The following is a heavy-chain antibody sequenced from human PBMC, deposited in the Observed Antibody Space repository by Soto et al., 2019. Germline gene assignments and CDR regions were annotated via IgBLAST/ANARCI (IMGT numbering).Heavy chain of an antibody. CDR3: AQRTTVDDYYHYGMDM. D-gene: IGHD4-4*01. J-gene: IGHJ6*02. Sequence: QVQLVQSGAEVKKPGSSVKVSCKASEGTFSSYAISWVRQAPGQGLEWMGGLIPIFGTANYAQKFQGRVPSTEDEATGTAYMELSRLRSEDPAVDYCAQRTTVDDYYHYGMDMWGQGTTVTVSS. V-gene: IGHV1-69*01. CDR2: LIPIFGTA. CDR1: EGTFSSYA.